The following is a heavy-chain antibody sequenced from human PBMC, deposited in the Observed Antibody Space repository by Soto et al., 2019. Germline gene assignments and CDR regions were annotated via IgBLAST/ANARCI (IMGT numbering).Heavy chain of an antibody. CDR1: GDSMTSPSYY. CDR2: VYYSGAT. Sequence: SETLSLTCNVSGDSMTSPSYYWGWIRQPPGKGLEWIGTVYYSGATYYNPSLRGRLTVSADTSKNYFSLRLTSVTAADTAVYYCAQHDDWFDPWGQGILVTVSS. CDR3: AQHDDWFDP. V-gene: IGHV4-39*02. J-gene: IGHJ5*02. D-gene: IGHD3-16*01.